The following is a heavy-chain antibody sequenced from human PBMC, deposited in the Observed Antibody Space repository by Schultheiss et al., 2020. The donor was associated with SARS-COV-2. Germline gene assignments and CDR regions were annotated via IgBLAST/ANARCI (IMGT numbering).Heavy chain of an antibody. V-gene: IGHV4-61*08. D-gene: IGHD3-10*01. CDR1: GGSISSGGYY. CDR3: ARDYYGSGSYLDY. CDR2: IYYSGST. J-gene: IGHJ4*02. Sequence: GSLRLSCTVSGGSISSGGYYWSWIRQHPGKGLEWIGYIYYSGSTNYNPSLKSRVTISVDTSKNQFSLKLSSVTAADTAVYYCARDYYGSGSYLDYWGQGTLVTVSS.